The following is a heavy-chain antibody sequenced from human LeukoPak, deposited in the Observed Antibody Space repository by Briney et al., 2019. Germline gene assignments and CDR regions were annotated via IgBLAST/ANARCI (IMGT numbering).Heavy chain of an antibody. J-gene: IGHJ4*02. CDR2: ISYDGSNK. Sequence: GGSLRLSCAASGFTFSSYAMHWVRQAPGKGLEWVAVISYDGSNKYYADSVKGRFTISRDNSKNTLYLQMNSLRAEDTAVYYCARSVAASKTFDYRGQGTLVTVSS. CDR1: GFTFSSYA. D-gene: IGHD6-19*01. CDR3: ARSVAASKTFDY. V-gene: IGHV3-30*04.